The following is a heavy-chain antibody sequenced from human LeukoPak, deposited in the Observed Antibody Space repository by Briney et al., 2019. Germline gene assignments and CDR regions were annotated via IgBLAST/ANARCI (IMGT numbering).Heavy chain of an antibody. Sequence: SQTLSLTCAISGDSVSSNSATWNWIRQSPSRGLEWLGRTYYRTNWDNDYAVSVRSRITVNPDTSRNQFPLQLNSVTPEDTAVYYCARNYYGSGSYYSHFDYWGQGTLVTVSS. CDR3: ARNYYGSGSYYSHFDY. CDR2: TYYRTNWDN. V-gene: IGHV6-1*01. J-gene: IGHJ4*02. CDR1: GDSVSSNSAT. D-gene: IGHD3-10*01.